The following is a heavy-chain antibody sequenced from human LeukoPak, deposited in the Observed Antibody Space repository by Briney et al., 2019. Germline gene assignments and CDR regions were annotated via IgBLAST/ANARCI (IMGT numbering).Heavy chain of an antibody. CDR3: AKDGGTAMVTSDYFDY. Sequence: PGGSLRLSCAASGFTFSNYGMHWVRQAPGKGLEWVAFIRSDGSNKYYADSVKGRFTISRDNSKNTLYLQMNSLRAEDTAVYYCAKDGGTAMVTSDYFDYWGQGTLVTVSS. D-gene: IGHD5-18*01. CDR2: IRSDGSNK. CDR1: GFTFSNYG. V-gene: IGHV3-30*02. J-gene: IGHJ4*02.